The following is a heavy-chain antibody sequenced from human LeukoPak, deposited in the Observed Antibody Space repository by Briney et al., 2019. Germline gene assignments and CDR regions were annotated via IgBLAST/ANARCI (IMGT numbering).Heavy chain of an antibody. CDR2: IYHSGST. Sequence: SQTLSLTCAVSGGSISSGGYSWSWIRQPPGKGLEWIGYIYHSGSTYYNPSLKSRVTISVDRPKNQFSLKLSSVTAADTAVYYCARVELQLGHLDYWGQGTLVTVSS. D-gene: IGHD6-13*01. J-gene: IGHJ4*02. V-gene: IGHV4-30-2*01. CDR3: ARVELQLGHLDY. CDR1: GGSISSGGYS.